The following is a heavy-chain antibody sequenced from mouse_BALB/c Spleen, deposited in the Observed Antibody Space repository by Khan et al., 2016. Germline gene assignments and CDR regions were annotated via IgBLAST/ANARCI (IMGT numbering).Heavy chain of an antibody. CDR2: ISYRGST. J-gene: IGHJ3*01. V-gene: IGHV3-2*02. CDR3: ASDPYGYDVAWFAY. CDR1: DYSITSDYA. Sequence: EVQLQESGPGLVKPSQSLSLTCTVTDYSITSDYAWNWIRQFPGNKLEWMGYISYRGSTNYNPSLKSRISITRDTSKNQFFLQLNSVTTEDTATYFCASDPYGYDVAWFAYWGQGTLVSVSA. D-gene: IGHD2-2*01.